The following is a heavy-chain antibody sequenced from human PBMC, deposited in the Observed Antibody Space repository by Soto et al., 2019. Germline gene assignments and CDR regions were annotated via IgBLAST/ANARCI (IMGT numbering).Heavy chain of an antibody. Sequence: QAQLVESGGGVVQPGRSLRLSCTTSGFNLRSYGMHWVRQAPGKGLSWVAVMSYDGRNTYSADSVKGRFTISRDDSKNTMYLQMNSLRAEDTALYYCAKDTGFGELFSDTFDLWGQGTMVNVSS. V-gene: IGHV3-30*18. CDR3: AKDTGFGELFSDTFDL. CDR1: GFNLRSYG. CDR2: MSYDGRNT. D-gene: IGHD3-10*01. J-gene: IGHJ3*01.